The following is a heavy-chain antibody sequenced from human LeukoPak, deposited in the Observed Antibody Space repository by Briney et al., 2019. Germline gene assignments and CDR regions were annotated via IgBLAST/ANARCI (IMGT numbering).Heavy chain of an antibody. V-gene: IGHV3-23*01. CDR1: GFTFSSYA. CDR3: AKGYYYDSSGSLDY. J-gene: IGHJ4*02. CDR2: ISGSGGST. Sequence: GGSLRLSCAASGFTFSSYAMSWVRQAPGKGLEWVSAISGSGGSTYYADSVKGRLTISRDNSKNTLYLQMNSLRAEDTAVYYCAKGYYYDSSGSLDYWGQGTLVTVSS. D-gene: IGHD3-22*01.